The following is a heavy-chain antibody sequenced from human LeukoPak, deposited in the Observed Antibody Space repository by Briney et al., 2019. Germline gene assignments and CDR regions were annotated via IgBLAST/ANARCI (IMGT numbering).Heavy chain of an antibody. J-gene: IGHJ4*02. V-gene: IGHV3-11*04. CDR2: ISSGGSPM. CDR1: GFTFSDYY. Sequence: GGSLRLSCAGPGFTFSDYYMSWIRQAPGKGLEWVSYISSGGSPMYYTDSVKGRFTISRDNAKNSLYLQMNSLRAEDTAVYYCATQAVAGTDFWGQGTLVTISS. D-gene: IGHD6-19*01. CDR3: ATQAVAGTDF.